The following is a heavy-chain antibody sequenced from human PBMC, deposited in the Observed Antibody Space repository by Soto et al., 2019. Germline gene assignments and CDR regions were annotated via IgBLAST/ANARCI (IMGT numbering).Heavy chain of an antibody. Sequence: ASVKVSCKASGYSFTAYCVHWVRQAPGQGLEWMGWINPNSGGTNYAQRFQGRVAMTTDTSTNTAYMELNSLKSDDTALYFCARISGTYSDFDYWGQGTQVTVSS. V-gene: IGHV1-2*02. CDR1: GYSFTAYC. CDR3: ARISGTYSDFDY. D-gene: IGHD1-26*01. J-gene: IGHJ4*01. CDR2: INPNSGGT.